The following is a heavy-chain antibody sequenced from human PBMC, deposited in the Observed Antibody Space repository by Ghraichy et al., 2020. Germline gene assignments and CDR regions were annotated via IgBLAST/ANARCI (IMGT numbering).Heavy chain of an antibody. J-gene: IGHJ4*02. CDR2: ISYDGSSK. CDR3: ARGDSSSASLAY. Sequence: GGSLRLSCAASGFTFSSYALHWVRQAPGKGLEWVALISYDGSSKYYADSVKGRFTISRDNSKNTLYVQMNSLRAEDTAVYYCARGDSSSASLAYWGQGTLVTVS. V-gene: IGHV3-30*04. CDR1: GFTFSSYA. D-gene: IGHD6-6*01.